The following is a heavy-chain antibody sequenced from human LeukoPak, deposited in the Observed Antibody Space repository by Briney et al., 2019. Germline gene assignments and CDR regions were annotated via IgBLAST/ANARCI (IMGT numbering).Heavy chain of an antibody. Sequence: GGSLRLSCAASGFTFSSYAMSWVRQAPGKGLEWVSAISGSGGSTYYVDSVKGRFTISRDNSKNTLYLQMNSLRAEDTAVYYCAKGVYCSSTSCYLVSAFRSWGQGTLVTVSS. CDR3: AKGVYCSSTSCYLVSAFRS. D-gene: IGHD2-2*01. CDR2: ISGSGGST. CDR1: GFTFSSYA. V-gene: IGHV3-23*01. J-gene: IGHJ4*02.